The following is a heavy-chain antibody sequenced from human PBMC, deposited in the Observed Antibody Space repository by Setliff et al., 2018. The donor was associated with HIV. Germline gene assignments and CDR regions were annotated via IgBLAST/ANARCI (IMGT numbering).Heavy chain of an antibody. CDR1: GGSISSHY. CDR3: ARDSGTTGWCVDV. V-gene: IGHV4-59*11. CDR2: IYYSGST. J-gene: IGHJ6*02. Sequence: SETLSLTCTVSGGSISSHYWSWIRQPPGKGLEWIGYIYYSGSTKYNPSLKSRVTISVDTSKNQFSLKLTSVTAADTAVYYCARDSGTTGWCVDVWGQGTTVTVSS. D-gene: IGHD3-10*01.